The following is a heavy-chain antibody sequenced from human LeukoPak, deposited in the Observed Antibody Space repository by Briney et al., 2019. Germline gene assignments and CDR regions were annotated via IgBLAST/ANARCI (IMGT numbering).Heavy chain of an antibody. CDR2: ISSSSSTI. J-gene: IGHJ4*02. CDR3: ARGSSFGELSH. D-gene: IGHD3-10*01. CDR1: GFTFSSYS. V-gene: IGHV3-48*04. Sequence: GGSLRLSCAASGFTFSSYSMNWVRQAPGKGLEWVSYISSSSSTIYYADSVKGRFTISRDNAKNSLYLQMNSLRAEDTAVYYCARGSSFGELSHWGQGTLVTVSS.